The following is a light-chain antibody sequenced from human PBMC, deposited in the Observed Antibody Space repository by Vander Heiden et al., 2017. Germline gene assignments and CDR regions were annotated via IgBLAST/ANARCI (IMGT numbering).Light chain of an antibody. CDR1: SSNIGAGYD. J-gene: IGLJ2*01. V-gene: IGLV1-40*01. CDR2: GNS. Sequence: QSVLTQPPSVSGAPGPRVTISCNGSSSNIGAGYDVHWYQQLPGTAAKLLIYGNSNRPSGGPYRFSGSKSGTSASLAITGLQAEDEADYYCQSYDSSLMGKEGVVFGGGTKLTVL. CDR3: QSYDSSLMGKEGVV.